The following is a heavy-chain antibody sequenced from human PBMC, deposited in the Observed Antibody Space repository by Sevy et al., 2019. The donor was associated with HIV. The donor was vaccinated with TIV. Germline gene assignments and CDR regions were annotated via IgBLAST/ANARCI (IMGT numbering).Heavy chain of an antibody. Sequence: LSLTCTGSGGSITSLYWNWIRQPPGKGLEWIANIYYNGHINYNPSLKSRVTLSLDTSKNQFSLRLSSVTAADTAMYYCAGENAWGRGYSWGQGTLVTASS. CDR1: GGSITSLY. J-gene: IGHJ4*02. CDR3: AGENAWGRGYS. CDR2: IYYNGHI. V-gene: IGHV4-59*08. D-gene: IGHD1-26*01.